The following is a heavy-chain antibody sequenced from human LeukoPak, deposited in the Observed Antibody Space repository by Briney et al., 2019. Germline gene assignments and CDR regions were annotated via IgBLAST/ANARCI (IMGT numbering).Heavy chain of an antibody. CDR3: ARVSGGGQHYFDY. Sequence: SETLSLTCAVSGGPISSGGYSWSWIRQPPGRGLEWIGYLFHSGSTYYTPSLKSRVTISVDRSKNQFSLKLTCVTAADTAVYYCARVSGGGQHYFDYWGQGTLVTVSS. J-gene: IGHJ4*02. V-gene: IGHV4-30-2*01. D-gene: IGHD2-8*02. CDR1: GGPISSGGYS. CDR2: LFHSGST.